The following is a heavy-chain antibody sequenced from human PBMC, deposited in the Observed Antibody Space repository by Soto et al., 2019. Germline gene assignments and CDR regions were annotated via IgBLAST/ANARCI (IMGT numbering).Heavy chain of an antibody. D-gene: IGHD3-10*01. Sequence: GGSLRLSCAASGFTSSNYWMHWVRQAPGKGLVWVSRIKSDGSSTSYADSVKGRFTISRDNAKNTLDLQMHGLRAEDMAVYYCARSVRSGSFPYYYYGMDVWGQGTTVTVSS. CDR1: GFTSSNYW. CDR3: ARSVRSGSFPYYYYGMDV. V-gene: IGHV3-74*01. J-gene: IGHJ6*02. CDR2: IKSDGSST.